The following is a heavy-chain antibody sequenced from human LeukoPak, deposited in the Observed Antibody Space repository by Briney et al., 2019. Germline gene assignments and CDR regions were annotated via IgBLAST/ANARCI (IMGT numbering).Heavy chain of an antibody. D-gene: IGHD3/OR15-3a*01. CDR1: GFTFISYW. Sequence: GGSLRLSCAASGFTFISYWMSWVRQAPGKGLEWVANIKQDGSEKYYVDSVKGRFTISRDNAKNSLYLQMNSLRAEDTAVYYCARPDLDLRTGFDYWGQGTLVTVSS. CDR3: ARPDLDLRTGFDY. V-gene: IGHV3-7*01. CDR2: IKQDGSEK. J-gene: IGHJ4*02.